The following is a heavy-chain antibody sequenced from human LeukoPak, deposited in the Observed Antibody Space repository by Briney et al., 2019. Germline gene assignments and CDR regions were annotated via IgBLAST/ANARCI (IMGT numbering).Heavy chain of an antibody. V-gene: IGHV1-46*01. Sequence: ASVKVSCKASGYTFSNYYIHWVRQAPGQGLEWMGIINPSGGSTDYPQKFQGRVTMTRDTSTSTGYMELSSLTSEDTAVYYFARGIPPAKNYYESSGLRVFDYWGQGTLVTVSS. CDR1: GYTFSNYY. D-gene: IGHD3-22*01. CDR3: ARGIPPAKNYYESSGLRVFDY. CDR2: INPSGGST. J-gene: IGHJ4*02.